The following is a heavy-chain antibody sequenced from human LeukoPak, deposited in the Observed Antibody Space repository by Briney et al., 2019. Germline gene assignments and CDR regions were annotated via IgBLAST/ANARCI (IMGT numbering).Heavy chain of an antibody. J-gene: IGHJ3*02. CDR2: ISSSGSST. Sequence: GGPLRLSCVASGFTFSSYAMHWVRQAPGKGLEYVSAISSSGSSTFYAISVKARFTNSRDNSKNTLYLQMGSLRGEDMAVYYCARRPQGAYDIWGQGTMVTVSS. V-gene: IGHV3-64*01. CDR1: GFTFSSYA. CDR3: ARRPQGAYDI.